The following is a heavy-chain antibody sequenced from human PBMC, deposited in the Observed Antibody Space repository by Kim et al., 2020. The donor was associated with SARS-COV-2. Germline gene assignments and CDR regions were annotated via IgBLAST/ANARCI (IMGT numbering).Heavy chain of an antibody. Sequence: GGSLRLSCAASGFTFDDYAMHWVRQAPGKGLEWVSGISWNSGSIGYADSVKGRFTISRDNAKNSLYLQMNSLRAEDTALYYCAKDMAPALRYYFDYWGQGTLVTVSS. CDR3: AKDMAPALRYYFDY. CDR1: GFTFDDYA. J-gene: IGHJ4*02. V-gene: IGHV3-9*01. CDR2: ISWNSGSI.